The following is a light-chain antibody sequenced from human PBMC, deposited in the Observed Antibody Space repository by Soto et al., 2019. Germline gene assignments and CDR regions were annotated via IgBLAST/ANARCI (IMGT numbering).Light chain of an antibody. Sequence: QSALTQPASVSGSPGQSITISCTGTRSDVGGYNYVSWYQQHPGKAPKVMIYDVSKRPSGISNRFSGSKSGNTASLTISGLQVEDEADYYCSSYTSGLTRGVFGGGTQLTVL. CDR1: RSDVGGYNY. J-gene: IGLJ2*01. V-gene: IGLV2-14*03. CDR2: DVS. CDR3: SSYTSGLTRGV.